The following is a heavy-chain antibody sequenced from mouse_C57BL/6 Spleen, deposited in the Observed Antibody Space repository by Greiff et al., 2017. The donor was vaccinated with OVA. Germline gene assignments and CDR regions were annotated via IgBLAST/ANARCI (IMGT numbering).Heavy chain of an antibody. CDR1: GYTFTSYW. J-gene: IGHJ2*01. V-gene: IGHV1-64*01. D-gene: IGHD1-1*01. CDR3: APITTVLAYYVDY. CDR2: IHPNSGST. Sequence: QVQLQQPGAELVKPGASVKLSCKASGYTFTSYWMHWVKQRPGQGLEWIGMIHPNSGSTNYNEKVKSKATLTVDKSYSTAYMKLSSLTSEYSAVYYCAPITTVLAYYVDYWGQGTTLTVSS.